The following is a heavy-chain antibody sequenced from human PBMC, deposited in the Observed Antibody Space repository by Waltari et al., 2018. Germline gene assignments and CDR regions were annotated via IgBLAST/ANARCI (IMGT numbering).Heavy chain of an antibody. CDR1: GGNFSSYA. J-gene: IGHJ6*02. V-gene: IGHV1-69*08. Sequence: QVQLVQSGDEVKKPGSSVKVSCKAYGGNFSSYAISWVRQAPGQGLEWMGRNIPSFVTSNYAQNFQGIFTITADKSTSTASMELSSLRSEDTAVYYCARDAGVVVVAADKDYYYYGMDVWGQGTTVTVSS. CDR3: ARDAGVVVVAADKDYYYYGMDV. D-gene: IGHD2-15*01. CDR2: NIPSFVTS.